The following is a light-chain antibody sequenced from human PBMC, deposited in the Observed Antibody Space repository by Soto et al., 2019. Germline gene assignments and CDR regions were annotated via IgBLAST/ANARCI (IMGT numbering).Light chain of an antibody. CDR1: QGISSY. CDR3: QQRNSYPIT. V-gene: IGKV1-9*01. CDR2: AAS. J-gene: IGKJ5*01. Sequence: DIQLTQSPSFLSASVGDRVTITCRASQGISSYLAWYQQKPGKAPKLLIYAASTLQSGVPSRFSVNGSGTEFTLAISSLQPEDFATCDCQQRNSYPITFRQGTRLEI.